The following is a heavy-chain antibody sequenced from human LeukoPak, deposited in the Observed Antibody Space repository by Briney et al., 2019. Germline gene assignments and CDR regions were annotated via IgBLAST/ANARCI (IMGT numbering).Heavy chain of an antibody. Sequence: SETLSLTCTVSGGSISSGGYYWSWIRQPPGKGLEWIGYIYHSGSTYYNPSLKSRVTISVDRSKNQFSLKLSSVTAADTAVYYCASENYSNYFDYWGQGTLVTVSS. D-gene: IGHD4-11*01. CDR3: ASENYSNYFDY. CDR1: GGSISSGGYY. V-gene: IGHV4-30-2*01. J-gene: IGHJ4*02. CDR2: IYHSGST.